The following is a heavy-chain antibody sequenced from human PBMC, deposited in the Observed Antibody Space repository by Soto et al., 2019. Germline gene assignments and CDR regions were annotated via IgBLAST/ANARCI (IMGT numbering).Heavy chain of an antibody. J-gene: IGHJ4*02. Sequence: LSLTCTVSGGSLSSFYWSWIRQSPGKGLEWIGCLYYGTSTYYNPSLKSRVTISVDASKNQVSLNLTSVTAADTAVYYCTRAMSSIDFWGQGTLVNVSS. V-gene: IGHV4-59*01. CDR1: GGSLSSFY. CDR2: LYYGTST. CDR3: TRAMSSIDF.